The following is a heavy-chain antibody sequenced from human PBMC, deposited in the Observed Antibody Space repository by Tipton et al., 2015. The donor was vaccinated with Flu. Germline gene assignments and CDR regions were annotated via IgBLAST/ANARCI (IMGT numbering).Heavy chain of an antibody. D-gene: IGHD3-9*01. CDR2: INHSGST. CDR1: GGSFSGYY. V-gene: IGHV4-34*01. J-gene: IGHJ6*02. CDR3: ARGPLYYDILTGYWSYYYYGMDV. Sequence: LSLTCAVYGGSFSGYYWSWIRQPPGKGMEWIGEINHSGSTNYNPSLKSRVTISVHTSKNQFSLKLSSVTAADTAVYYCARGPLYYDILTGYWSYYYYGMDVWGQGTTVTVSS.